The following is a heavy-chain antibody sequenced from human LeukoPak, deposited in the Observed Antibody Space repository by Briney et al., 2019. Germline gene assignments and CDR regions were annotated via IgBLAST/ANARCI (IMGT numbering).Heavy chain of an antibody. J-gene: IGHJ4*02. V-gene: IGHV4-39*01. D-gene: IGHD3-3*01. Sequence: SETLSLTCTVSRGSISSSSYYWGWIRQPPGKGLEWIGSIYYSGSTYYNPSLKSRVTISVDTSKNQFSLKLSSVAAADTAVYYCARLTVFGVVPDYWGQGTLVTVSS. CDR2: IYYSGST. CDR3: ARLTVFGVVPDY. CDR1: RGSISSSSYY.